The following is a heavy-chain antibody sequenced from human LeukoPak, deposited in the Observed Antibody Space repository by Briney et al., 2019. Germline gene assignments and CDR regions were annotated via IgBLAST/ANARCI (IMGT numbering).Heavy chain of an antibody. J-gene: IGHJ4*02. V-gene: IGHV4-59*01. CDR3: ARGRLTVRGIRVPYYFDS. CDR1: GDSITNYY. D-gene: IGHD3-10*01. Sequence: SETLSLTCAVSGDSITNYYWSWIRQTPGEGLEWIGYIHYTGSTDYNPSLKSRVTISVETSTTQFSLTLTSVTAADTAVYYCARGRLTVRGIRVPYYFDSWGQGTLVSVSS. CDR2: IHYTGST.